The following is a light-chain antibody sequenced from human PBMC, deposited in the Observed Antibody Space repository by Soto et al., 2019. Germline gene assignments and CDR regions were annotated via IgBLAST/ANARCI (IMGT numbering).Light chain of an antibody. V-gene: IGLV2-14*01. J-gene: IGLJ2*01. CDR3: SSYTSSSTLDVV. Sequence: QSALTQPASVSGSPGQSITISCTGTSSDVGGYNCVSWYQQHPGKAPKLMIYDVSNRPSGVSNRFSGSKSGNTASLTISGLQAEDEADYYCSSYTSSSTLDVVFGGGTKVTVL. CDR2: DVS. CDR1: SSDVGGYNC.